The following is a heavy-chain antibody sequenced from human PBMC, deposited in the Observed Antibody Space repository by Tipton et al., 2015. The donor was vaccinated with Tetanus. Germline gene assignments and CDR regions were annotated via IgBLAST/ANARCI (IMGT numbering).Heavy chain of an antibody. V-gene: IGHV4-31*03. CDR3: ARTGPVAGTVRDAFDI. Sequence: TLSLTCSVSGGSVSTGGYYWSWIRHHRERGLEWIGYIHFTGNTYYNPSLKSRVTISADTSKNQFSLKLSSVTAADTAVYYCARTGPVAGTVRDAFDIWGQGTMVTVSS. CDR1: GGSVSTGGYY. D-gene: IGHD6-19*01. CDR2: IHFTGNT. J-gene: IGHJ3*02.